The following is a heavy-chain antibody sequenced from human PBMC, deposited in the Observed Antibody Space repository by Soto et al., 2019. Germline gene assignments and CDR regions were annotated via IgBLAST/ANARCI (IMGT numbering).Heavy chain of an antibody. CDR2: IYDSGTT. D-gene: IGHD4-17*01. CDR3: ARRNYGEEGYFCDF. Sequence: QVQLRESGPGLVRPSETLSLTCTVSGGSITGYYWSWIRQPPGKGLEWIGYIYDSGTTTYNAALKSRVTISADTSKNQFSLNLRSVTAADTAVYYCARRNYGEEGYFCDFWGQGLLVTVSS. V-gene: IGHV4-59*08. CDR1: GGSITGYY. J-gene: IGHJ4*02.